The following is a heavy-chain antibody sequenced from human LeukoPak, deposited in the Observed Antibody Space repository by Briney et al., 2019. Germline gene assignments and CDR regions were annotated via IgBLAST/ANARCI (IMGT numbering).Heavy chain of an antibody. J-gene: IGHJ4*02. Sequence: SETLSLTCTVSGVSITNSSYYWGWIRLPPGKGLEWVGSIYYTGSTHYNPSLKSRVTLSTDTSTNQFSLRLNSVTAADTAVYYCARGPYYFDYWGQGALVTVSS. CDR3: ARGPYYFDY. CDR1: GVSITNSSYY. V-gene: IGHV4-39*07. CDR2: IYYTGST.